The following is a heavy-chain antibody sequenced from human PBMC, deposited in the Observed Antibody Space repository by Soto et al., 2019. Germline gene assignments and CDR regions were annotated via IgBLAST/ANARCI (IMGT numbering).Heavy chain of an antibody. Sequence: ASVKASCKASGYTFTSYDINWERQATGQGIEWMGWMNPNSGNTGYAQKFQGRVTMTRNTFISTAYMERSSLWTGCTDVYYGARGLVSGWNAGAYYHGRCGWGKGT. D-gene: IGHD1-1*01. J-gene: IGHJ6*01. CDR2: MNPNSGNT. V-gene: IGHV1-8*01. CDR1: GYTFTSYD. CDR3: ARGLVSGWNAGAYYHGRCG.